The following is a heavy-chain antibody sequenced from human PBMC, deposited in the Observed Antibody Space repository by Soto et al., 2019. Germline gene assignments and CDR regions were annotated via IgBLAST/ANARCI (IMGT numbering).Heavy chain of an antibody. CDR2: INHSGST. CDR3: ARVLGIRGYYYYGMDV. V-gene: IGHV4-34*01. Sequence: SETLSLTCAVYGGSFSGYYWSWIRQPPGKGLEWIGEINHSGSTNYNPSLKSRVTISVNTAKNQFSLKLSFRTAADTAVYYCARVLGIRGYYYYGMDVWGQGTTVTVSS. D-gene: IGHD7-27*01. J-gene: IGHJ6*02. CDR1: GGSFSGYY.